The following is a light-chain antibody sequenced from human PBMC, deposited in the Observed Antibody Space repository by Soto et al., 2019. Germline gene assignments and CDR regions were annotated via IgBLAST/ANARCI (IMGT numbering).Light chain of an antibody. CDR1: SNDVGGYHY. J-gene: IGLJ1*01. V-gene: IGLV2-11*01. Sequence: QSVLTQPRSVSGSPGQSVTISCTGTSNDVGGYHYVSWYQHHPGKAPKLVIFDVNRRPSGVPHRFSGSKSDNTASLTISGLQAEDEADYYCCSYVGRYIYVFGTGTKVTVL. CDR2: DVN. CDR3: CSYVGRYIYV.